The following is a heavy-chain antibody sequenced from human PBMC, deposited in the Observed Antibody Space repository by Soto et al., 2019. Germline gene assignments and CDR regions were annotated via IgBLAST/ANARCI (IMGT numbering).Heavy chain of an antibody. CDR2: IWSDGNNR. J-gene: IGHJ4*02. V-gene: IGHV3-33*01. CDR1: GFMFSNHG. D-gene: IGHD1-1*01. CDR3: VRGDNWNDEASDY. Sequence: PGGSLRLSCAASGFMFSNHGMHWVRQVPGKGLEWVAVIWSDGNNRYYADSIKGRFTISRDNSKNTVYLQMSSLRVEDTAVYYCVRGDNWNDEASDYWGQGTLVTVSS.